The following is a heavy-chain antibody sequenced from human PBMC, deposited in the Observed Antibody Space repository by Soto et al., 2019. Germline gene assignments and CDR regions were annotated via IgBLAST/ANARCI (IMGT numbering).Heavy chain of an antibody. CDR3: ARGTPPYDFWSGYYTGITVTHYFDY. D-gene: IGHD3-3*01. V-gene: IGHV4-39*07. J-gene: IGHJ4*02. CDR1: SGSISTSIYY. CDR2: IYYTGST. Sequence: SETLSLTCTVSSGSISTSIYYWGWIRQPPGKGLEWIGSIYYTGSTYYKPSLKSRVTISVDTSKNQFSLKLSSVTAADTAVYYCARGTPPYDFWSGYYTGITVTHYFDYWGQGTLVTVPS.